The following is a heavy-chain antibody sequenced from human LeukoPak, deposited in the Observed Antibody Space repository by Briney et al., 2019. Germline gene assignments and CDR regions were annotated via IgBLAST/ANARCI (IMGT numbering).Heavy chain of an antibody. D-gene: IGHD3-10*01. Sequence: GGTLRLSCAASGFTFSSYGMSWVRQAPGKGLEWVSAISGSGGSTYYADSVKGRFTMSRDNSKNTLYLQMNSLRAEDTAVYYCAKPSGSGSLRYYYYYMDVWGKGTTVTISS. J-gene: IGHJ6*03. V-gene: IGHV3-23*01. CDR3: AKPSGSGSLRYYYYYMDV. CDR1: GFTFSSYG. CDR2: ISGSGGST.